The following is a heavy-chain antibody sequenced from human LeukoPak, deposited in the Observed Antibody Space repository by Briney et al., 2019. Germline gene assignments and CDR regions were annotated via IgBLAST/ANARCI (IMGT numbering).Heavy chain of an antibody. D-gene: IGHD4-17*01. Sequence: ASVKVSCKASGYTFTSYYMHWVRQAPGQGLEWMGIINPSGGSTSYAQKFQGRVTMTRDTSTSTVYMELSSLRSEDTAVYYCARAAGPMPVTTGMDVWGQGTTVTVSS. CDR3: ARAAGPMPVTTGMDV. CDR2: INPSGGST. CDR1: GYTFTSYY. J-gene: IGHJ6*02. V-gene: IGHV1-46*01.